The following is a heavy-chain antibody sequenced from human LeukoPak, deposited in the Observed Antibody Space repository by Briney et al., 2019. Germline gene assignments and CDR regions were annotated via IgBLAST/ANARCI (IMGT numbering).Heavy chain of an antibody. CDR2: IKPDGNEQ. V-gene: IGHV3-7*03. Sequence: GGSLRLSCVTSGFIFSDYWMGWVRQAPGKGPEWVASIKPDGNEQYYVDSVRGRFTISRGDAENSVYLQMNGLRPEDTAIYYCARAKRETSTRPWTSGMDVWGQGTRVTVSS. D-gene: IGHD3/OR15-3a*01. J-gene: IGHJ6*02. CDR1: GFIFSDYW. CDR3: ARAKRETSTRPWTSGMDV.